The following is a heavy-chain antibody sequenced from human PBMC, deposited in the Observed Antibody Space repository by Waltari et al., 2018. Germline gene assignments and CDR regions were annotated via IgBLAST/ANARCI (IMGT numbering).Heavy chain of an antibody. Sequence: EVQLLESGGGLVQPGGSLRLSCAASGFTFSSYAMSWVRQAPGKGLEWVSAISGSGGSTDYADSVKGRFTISRDNSKNTLYLQMNSLRAEDTAVYYCAKNSASITMVPLDYWGQGTLVTVSS. J-gene: IGHJ4*02. V-gene: IGHV3-23*01. CDR3: AKNSASITMVPLDY. CDR1: GFTFSSYA. CDR2: ISGSGGST. D-gene: IGHD3-10*01.